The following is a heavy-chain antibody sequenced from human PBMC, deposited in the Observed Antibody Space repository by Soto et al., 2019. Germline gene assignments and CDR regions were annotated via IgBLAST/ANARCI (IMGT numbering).Heavy chain of an antibody. CDR2: ISYDGSNK. CDR3: AKGGAYYDILDYMDV. D-gene: IGHD3-9*01. V-gene: IGHV3-30*18. CDR1: GFTFSSYG. J-gene: IGHJ6*03. Sequence: VQLVESGGGVVQPGRSLRLSCAASGFTFSSYGMHWVRQAPGKGLEWVAVISYDGSNKYYADSVKGRFTISRDNSKNTLYLQMNSLRAEDTAVYYCAKGGAYYDILDYMDVWGKGTTVTVSS.